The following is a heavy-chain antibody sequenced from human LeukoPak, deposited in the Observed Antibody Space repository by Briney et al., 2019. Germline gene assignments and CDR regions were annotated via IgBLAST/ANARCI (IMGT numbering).Heavy chain of an antibody. V-gene: IGHV3-74*01. D-gene: IGHD6-13*01. CDR2: INSDGSSI. J-gene: IGHJ4*02. CDR3: ARGGQLGTSTWYRNSLDS. Sequence: PGGSLRLSCAASGFTLSSYWMHWVRQAPGKGLVWVSRINSDGSSISYADSVKDRFTISRDIAKNTLYLQMNSLRPEDTAVYYCARGGQLGTSTWYRNSLDSWGQGTLVTVSS. CDR1: GFTLSSYW.